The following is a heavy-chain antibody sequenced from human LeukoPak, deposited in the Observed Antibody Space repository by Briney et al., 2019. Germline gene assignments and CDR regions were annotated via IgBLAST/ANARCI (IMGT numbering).Heavy chain of an antibody. CDR2: IYSANSDT. CDR1: GYSFTSYW. J-gene: IGHJ3*02. CDR3: ARLRAPYGLKDAFDI. V-gene: IGHV5-51*01. D-gene: IGHD3-10*01. Sequence: GESLKISCQGSGYSFTSYWIGWVRQMPGQGLEWMGIIYSANSDTRYSPSLQGQVTLSADKSIRTAYLQWSSLKASDTAMYYCARLRAPYGLKDAFDIWGQGTMVTVSS.